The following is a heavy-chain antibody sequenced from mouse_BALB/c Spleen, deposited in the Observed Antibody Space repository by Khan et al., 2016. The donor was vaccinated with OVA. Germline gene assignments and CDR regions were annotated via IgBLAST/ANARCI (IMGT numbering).Heavy chain of an antibody. Sequence: EVQLVETGGDLVKPGGSLKLSCAASGFTFSSYGMSWVRQTPDKRLEWVATISSGGHYTYFPDSVRGRFTISRDNAKKPQYLRMSSLKSEDTAMYYCSRTITTANGDYYAIDYWGQGTSVTVSS. CDR1: GFTFSSYG. J-gene: IGHJ4*01. V-gene: IGHV5-6*01. CDR2: ISSGGHYT. CDR3: SRTITTANGDYYAIDY. D-gene: IGHD1-2*01.